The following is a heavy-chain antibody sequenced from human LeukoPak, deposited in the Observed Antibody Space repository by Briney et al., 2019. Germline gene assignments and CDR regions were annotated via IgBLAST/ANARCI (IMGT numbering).Heavy chain of an antibody. CDR1: GFTFSSYV. D-gene: IGHD2-8*01. J-gene: IGHJ4*02. Sequence: QPGGSLRLSCAASGFTFSSYVMHWVHQAPGKWLEWVAIISYDGSNEYYADSVKGRFTISRDNTKNSLYLQLNSLRADDTALYYCVRDTKDYWGQGTLVTVSS. CDR3: VRDTKDY. CDR2: ISYDGSNE. V-gene: IGHV3-30*04.